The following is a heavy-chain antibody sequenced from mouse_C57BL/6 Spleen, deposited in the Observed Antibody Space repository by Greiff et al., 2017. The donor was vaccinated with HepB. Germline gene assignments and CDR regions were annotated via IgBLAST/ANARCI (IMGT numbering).Heavy chain of an antibody. CDR3: ARDYDYPWFAY. D-gene: IGHD2-4*01. CDR2: IHPNSGST. J-gene: IGHJ3*01. CDR1: GYTFTSYW. Sequence: QVQLQQPGAELVKPGASVKLSCKASGYTFTSYWMHWVKQRPGQGLEWIGMIHPNSGSTNYNEKFKSKATLTVDKSSSTAYMQLSSLTSEDSAVYDCARDYDYPWFAYWGQVTLVTVSA. V-gene: IGHV1-64*01.